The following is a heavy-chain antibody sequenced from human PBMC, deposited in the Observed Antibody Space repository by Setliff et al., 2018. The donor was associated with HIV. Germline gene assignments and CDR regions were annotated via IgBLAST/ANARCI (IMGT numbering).Heavy chain of an antibody. CDR1: DDSISSNY. J-gene: IGHJ6*03. CDR3: ARDQSGPKERYYYYYYMDV. CDR2: IYTGGRT. Sequence: PSETLSLTCTVSDDSISSNYWSWIRQSAGKGLEWVGRIYTGGRTNYNPSLKGRVTMSVDTSKNQFSLNLSSVTAADTAAYYCARDQSGPKERYYYYYYMDVWGKGTTVTVSS. D-gene: IGHD3-10*01. V-gene: IGHV4-4*07.